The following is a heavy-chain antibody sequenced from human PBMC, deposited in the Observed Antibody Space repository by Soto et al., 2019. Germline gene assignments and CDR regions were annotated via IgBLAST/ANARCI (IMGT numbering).Heavy chain of an antibody. V-gene: IGHV3-30*18. CDR3: AKDLGRVLLQCGAFDI. CDR1: GFTFSSYG. Sequence: LRLSCAASGFTFSSYGMHWVRQAPGKGLEWVAVISYDGSNKYYADSVKGRFTISRDNSKNTLYLQMNSLRAEDTAVYYCAKDLGRVLLQCGAFDIWGQGTMVTVSS. D-gene: IGHD3-10*01. CDR2: ISYDGSNK. J-gene: IGHJ3*02.